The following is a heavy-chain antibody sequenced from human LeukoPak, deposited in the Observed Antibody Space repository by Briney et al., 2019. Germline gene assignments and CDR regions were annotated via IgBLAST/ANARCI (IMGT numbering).Heavy chain of an antibody. J-gene: IGHJ4*02. D-gene: IGHD3-3*01. V-gene: IGHV3-30*03. CDR2: ISYDGSNK. CDR1: GFTVSNNR. Sequence: GGSLRLSCAASGFTVSNNRLSWVRQAPGKGLEWVAVISYDGSNKYYADSVKGRFTISRDNSKNTLYLQMNSLRAEDTAVYYCARAGRFLEWLLDYWGQGTLVTVSS. CDR3: ARAGRFLEWLLDY.